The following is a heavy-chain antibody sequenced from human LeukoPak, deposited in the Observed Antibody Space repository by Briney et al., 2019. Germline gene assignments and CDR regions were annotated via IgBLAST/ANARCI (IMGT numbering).Heavy chain of an antibody. CDR3: ARHRMIVAWADAFDI. Sequence: PSETLSLTCTVSGGSISSYYWSWIRQPPGKGLEWIGYIYYSGSTNYNPSLKSRVTISVDTSKNQFSLKLSSVTAADTAVYYCARHRMIVAWADAFDIWGQGTMVTVSS. D-gene: IGHD3-22*01. V-gene: IGHV4-59*08. J-gene: IGHJ3*02. CDR2: IYYSGST. CDR1: GGSISSYY.